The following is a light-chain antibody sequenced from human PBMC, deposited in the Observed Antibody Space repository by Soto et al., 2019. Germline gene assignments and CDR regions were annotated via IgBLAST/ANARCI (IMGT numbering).Light chain of an antibody. CDR1: QGINSD. J-gene: IGKJ1*01. CDR2: AAF. V-gene: IGKV1D-13*01. CDR3: QQLYDYPIT. Sequence: AIQLTQSPSSLSASVGDRVDITCRASQGINSDLAWYQQKPGKAPKLLIFAAFSLENGVPSRFSGSGSGADFTLTISSLQPEDSGTYYCQQLYDYPITFGPGTKVEIK.